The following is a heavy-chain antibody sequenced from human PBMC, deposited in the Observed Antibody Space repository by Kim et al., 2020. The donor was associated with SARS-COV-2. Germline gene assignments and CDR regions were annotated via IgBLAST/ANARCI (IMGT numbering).Heavy chain of an antibody. D-gene: IGHD3-22*01. V-gene: IGHV4-34*01. CDR3: ARLPTGRRYYDSSGYYPRPDGYYYYYGMDV. CDR2: INHSGST. CDR1: GGSFSGYY. J-gene: IGHJ6*02. Sequence: SETLSLTCAVYGGSFSGYYWSWIRQPPGKGLEWIGEINHSGSTNYNPSLKSRVTISVDTSKNQFSLKLSSVTAADTAVYYCARLPTGRRYYDSSGYYPRPDGYYYYYGMDVWGQGTTVTVSS.